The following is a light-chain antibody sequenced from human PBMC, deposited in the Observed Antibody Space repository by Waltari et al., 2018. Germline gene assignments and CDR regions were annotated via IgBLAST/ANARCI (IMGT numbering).Light chain of an antibody. Sequence: QSVLTQPPSASGTPGQRVTISCSGRSPNNGKNTVNWYQQLPGTAPKLVIYFNDQRPSGVPDRFSGSKSGTSASLAISGLQSEDEADFHCAVWDDSLNGLIFGGGTKLTVL. CDR1: SPNNGKNT. V-gene: IGLV1-44*01. CDR2: FND. J-gene: IGLJ2*01. CDR3: AVWDDSLNGLI.